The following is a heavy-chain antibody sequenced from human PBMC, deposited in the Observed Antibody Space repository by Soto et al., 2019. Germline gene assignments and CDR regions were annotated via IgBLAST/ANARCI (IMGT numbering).Heavy chain of an antibody. J-gene: IGHJ4*02. V-gene: IGHV1-69*02. CDR2: IIPILGIA. CDR1: GGTFSSYT. Sequence: SVKVSCKASGGTFSSYTISWVRQAPGQGLEWMGRIIPILGIANYADSVKGRFTISRDNSKNTVYLQMSSLRVEDTAVYYCVKGEYYYDSSGYYPFDYWGQGTLVTVSS. CDR3: VKGEYYYDSSGYYPFDY. D-gene: IGHD3-22*01.